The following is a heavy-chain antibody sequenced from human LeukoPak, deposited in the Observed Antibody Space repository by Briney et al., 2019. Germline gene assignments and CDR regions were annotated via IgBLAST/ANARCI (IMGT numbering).Heavy chain of an antibody. D-gene: IGHD3-3*01. CDR3: ARDRGGTDDFWSGYYTGYFDY. CDR2: ISGSGHDI. Sequence: GGSLRLSCAASGFTFSDSYMTWVRQAPGKGVEWVAYISGSGHDINYSESAKGRFTISRDNAKNSLYLRMNSLRAEDTAVFYCARDRGGTDDFWSGYYTGYFDYWGQGTLVTVSS. J-gene: IGHJ4*02. CDR1: GFTFSDSY. V-gene: IGHV3-11*06.